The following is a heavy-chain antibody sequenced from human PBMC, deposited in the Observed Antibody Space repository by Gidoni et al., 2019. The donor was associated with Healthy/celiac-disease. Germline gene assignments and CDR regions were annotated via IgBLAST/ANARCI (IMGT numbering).Heavy chain of an antibody. CDR3: AKDRDILTGYPDY. Sequence: QVQLVESGGGVVQPGRSLRLSVPASGFTFSSYGMHWFRHAPGKGLEWVAVISYDGSNKYYADSVKGRFTISRDNSKNTLYLQMNSLRAEDTAVYYCAKDRDILTGYPDYWGQGTLVTVSS. CDR2: ISYDGSNK. CDR1: GFTFSSYG. V-gene: IGHV3-30*18. J-gene: IGHJ4*02. D-gene: IGHD3-9*01.